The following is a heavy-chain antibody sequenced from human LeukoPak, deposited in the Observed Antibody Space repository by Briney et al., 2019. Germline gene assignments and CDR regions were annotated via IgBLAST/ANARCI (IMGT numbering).Heavy chain of an antibody. CDR2: INHSGST. J-gene: IGHJ4*02. CDR1: GGSISSYY. V-gene: IGHV4-34*01. Sequence: SETLSLTCTVSGGSISSYYWSWIRQPPGKGLEWIGEINHSGSTNYNPSLKSRVTISVDTSKNQFSLKLSSVTAADTAVYYCARVPNLYYDILTGYYTDTAVAQADYWGQGTLVTVSS. CDR3: ARVPNLYYDILTGYYTDTAVAQADY. D-gene: IGHD3-9*01.